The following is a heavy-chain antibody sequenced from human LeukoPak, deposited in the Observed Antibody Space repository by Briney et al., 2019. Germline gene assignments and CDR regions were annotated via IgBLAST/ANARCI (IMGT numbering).Heavy chain of an antibody. CDR2: ISYDGSNK. Sequence: PGGSLRLSCAASGFTFNNYGMHWVRQAPGKGLEWVAIISYDGSNKYYADSVKGRFTISRDNSKNTLYQQMSSLRAEDTAVYFCARPPHSCSSTSCYSQYWGQGALVTVSP. J-gene: IGHJ4*02. D-gene: IGHD2-2*02. V-gene: IGHV3-30*03. CDR3: ARPPHSCSSTSCYSQY. CDR1: GFTFNNYG.